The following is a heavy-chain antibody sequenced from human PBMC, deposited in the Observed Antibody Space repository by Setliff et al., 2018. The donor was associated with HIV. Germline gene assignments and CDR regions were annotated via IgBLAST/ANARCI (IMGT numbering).Heavy chain of an antibody. CDR3: ARGRYRSRWYASDHYYIDV. CDR2: IYYRGST. Sequence: PSETLSLTCTVSGGSISSSSYYWGWIRQPPGKGLQWIGSIYYRGSTYYNPSLKSRVTISVDTSKNQFSLKLRSVTAAYTALYYCARGRYRSRWYASDHYYIDVWGKGTTVTVSS. V-gene: IGHV4-39*01. CDR1: GGSISSSSYY. D-gene: IGHD6-13*01. J-gene: IGHJ6*03.